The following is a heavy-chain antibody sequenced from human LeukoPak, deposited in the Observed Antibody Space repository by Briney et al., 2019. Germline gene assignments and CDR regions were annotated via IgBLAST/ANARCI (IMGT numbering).Heavy chain of an antibody. V-gene: IGHV3-23*01. CDR3: AKDRARAYYYDSSGYAFDY. J-gene: IGHJ4*02. CDR1: GFTFSSYG. CDR2: ISGSGGST. D-gene: IGHD3-22*01. Sequence: GGTLRLSCAASGFTFSSYGMSWVRQAPGKGLEWVSAISGSGGSTYYADSVKGRFTISRDNSKNTLYLQMNSLRAEDTAVYYCAKDRARAYYYDSSGYAFDYWGQGTLVTVSS.